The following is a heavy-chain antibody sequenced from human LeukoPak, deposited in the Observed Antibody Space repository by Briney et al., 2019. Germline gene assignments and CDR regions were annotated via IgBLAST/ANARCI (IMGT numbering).Heavy chain of an antibody. CDR2: IYYSGST. V-gene: IGHV4-30-4*08. Sequence: SETLSLTCTVSGGSISSGDYYWSWIRQPPGKGLEWIGYIYYSGSTYYNPSLKSRVTISVDTSKNQFSLKLSSVTAADTAVYYCARGRAYYDFWSGSTFDYWGQGTLVTVSS. D-gene: IGHD3-3*01. J-gene: IGHJ4*02. CDR3: ARGRAYYDFWSGSTFDY. CDR1: GGSISSGDYY.